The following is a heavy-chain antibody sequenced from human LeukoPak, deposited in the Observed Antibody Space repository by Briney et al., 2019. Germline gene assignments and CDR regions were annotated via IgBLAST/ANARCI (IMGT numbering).Heavy chain of an antibody. CDR1: GASISLYS. J-gene: IGHJ6*03. CDR3: ARDKWTPYQLPVYYYMDV. D-gene: IGHD2-2*01. Sequence: NPSATLSLTSTVPGASISLYSWSWLQPPASKVQEWIGLNYTSGSTNYNPSLKSRVTMSVDTSKNQFSMRLSSVTAADPAGYYCARDKWTPYQLPVYYYMDVWGKGTTVTVS. CDR2: NYTSGST. V-gene: IGHV4-4*07.